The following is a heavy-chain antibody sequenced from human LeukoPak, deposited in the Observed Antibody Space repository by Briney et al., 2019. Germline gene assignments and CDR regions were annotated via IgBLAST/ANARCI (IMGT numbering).Heavy chain of an antibody. CDR3: AREGRQYCAGDCYPA. D-gene: IGHD2-21*01. CDR2: IYTSGST. V-gene: IGHV4-4*07. Sequence: RTSETLSLTCTVSVGFISSYYWSWFRQPAGKGLVWIGRIYTSGSTNYNPSLKSRVTMSVDTSKNQFSLQLSSLSAADTAVYYCAREGRQYCAGDCYPAWGQGTLVTVSS. CDR1: VGFISSYY. J-gene: IGHJ4*02.